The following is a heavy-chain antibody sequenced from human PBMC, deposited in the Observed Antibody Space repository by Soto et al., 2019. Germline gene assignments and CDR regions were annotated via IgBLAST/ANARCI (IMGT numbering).Heavy chain of an antibody. CDR1: GYTLTELS. V-gene: IGHV1-24*01. D-gene: IGHD4-17*01. Sequence: ASVKVSCKVSGYTLTELSMHWVRQAPGKGLEWMGGFDPEDGETIYAQKFQGRVTMTEDTSTDTAYMELSSLRSEDTAVYYCATQGGTTVITGYSYYYGMDVWGQGTTVTVSS. J-gene: IGHJ6*02. CDR3: ATQGGTTVITGYSYYYGMDV. CDR2: FDPEDGET.